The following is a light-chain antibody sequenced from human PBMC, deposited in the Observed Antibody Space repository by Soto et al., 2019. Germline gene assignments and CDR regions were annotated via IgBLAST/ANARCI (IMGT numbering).Light chain of an antibody. J-gene: IGLJ2*01. Sequence: QSVLTQPASVSGSPGQSITISCTGTSSDGANYDYVSWYQQHPDKAPKLMIYEVSNRPSGVSNRFSGSKSGNTASLTISGLQTEDEADYYFSLYTTKNTGLFGGGTKVTVL. CDR1: SSDGANYDY. V-gene: IGLV2-14*01. CDR3: SLYTTKNTGL. CDR2: EVS.